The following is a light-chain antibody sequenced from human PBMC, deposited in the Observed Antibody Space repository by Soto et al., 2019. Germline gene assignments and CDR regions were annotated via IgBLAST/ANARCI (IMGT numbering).Light chain of an antibody. Sequence: EIVLTQAPGTLCLLSGEIATLSWSSSQSVSSNYLAWYHQKPGQAPRLLIYGASSRATGIPDRFSGSGSGTDFTLTISRLEPEDFAVYYCQQYGSSPVNCGQGTQRAIK. CDR3: QQYGSSPVN. CDR1: QSVSSNY. CDR2: GAS. V-gene: IGKV3-20*01. J-gene: IGKJ5*01.